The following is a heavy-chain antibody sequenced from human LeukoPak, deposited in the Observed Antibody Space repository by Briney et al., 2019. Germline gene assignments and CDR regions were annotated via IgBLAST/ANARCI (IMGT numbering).Heavy chain of an antibody. CDR1: GFTFSSYW. D-gene: IGHD3-16*01. Sequence: GGSLRLSCAASGFTFSSYWMHWVRQAPGKGLVWVSRINSDGSSTSYADSVKGRFTISRDNAKNTLYLQMNSLRAEDTAVYYCASDSLGIELDYWGQGTLVTVSS. J-gene: IGHJ4*02. CDR2: INSDGSST. CDR3: ASDSLGIELDY. V-gene: IGHV3-74*01.